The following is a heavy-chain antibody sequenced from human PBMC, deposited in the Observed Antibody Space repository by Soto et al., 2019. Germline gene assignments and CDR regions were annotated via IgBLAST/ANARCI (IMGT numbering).Heavy chain of an antibody. V-gene: IGHV3-66*01. Sequence: EVQLVESGGGLVQPGGSLRPSCAASGFTVSSNYMSWVRQAPGKGLEWVSVIYSGGSTYYADSVKGRFTISRDNSKNTLYLQMNSLRAEDTAVYYCARAFGGYSYGHDAFDIWGQGTMVTVSS. CDR1: GFTVSSNY. J-gene: IGHJ3*02. D-gene: IGHD5-18*01. CDR2: IYSGGST. CDR3: ARAFGGYSYGHDAFDI.